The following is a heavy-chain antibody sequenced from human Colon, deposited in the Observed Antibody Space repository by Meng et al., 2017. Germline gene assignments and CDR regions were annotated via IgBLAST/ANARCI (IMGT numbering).Heavy chain of an antibody. CDR2: VYHRGDT. CDR1: GDSISSDIW. V-gene: IGHV4-4*02. D-gene: IGHD1-1*01. Sequence: HARLQESVPGLVKPSWTLSLTCTVSGDSISSDIWLSWVRQPPGKGLEWIGEVYHRGDTNYNPSLKSRVFISVDRSKNQFSLNLSSVTAADTAVYYCGRDQGRQLINHWGQGTLVTVSS. J-gene: IGHJ4*02. CDR3: GRDQGRQLINH.